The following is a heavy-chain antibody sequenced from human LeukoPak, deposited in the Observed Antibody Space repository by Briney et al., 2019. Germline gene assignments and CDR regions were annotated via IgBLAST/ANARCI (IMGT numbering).Heavy chain of an antibody. Sequence: GGSLRLSCEASGFTFSSYEMHWVRQAPGKGLEWASYISSSGGTIYYADSVKGRFTISRDNAKKSLYLQMNSLRAEDTAVYYCARLFYYDSSGFHYPDYWGQGTLVTVSS. CDR1: GFTFSSYE. J-gene: IGHJ4*02. CDR3: ARLFYYDSSGFHYPDY. V-gene: IGHV3-48*03. D-gene: IGHD3-22*01. CDR2: ISSSGGTI.